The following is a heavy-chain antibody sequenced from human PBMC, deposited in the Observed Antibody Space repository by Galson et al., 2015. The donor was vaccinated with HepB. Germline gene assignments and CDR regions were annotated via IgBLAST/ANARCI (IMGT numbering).Heavy chain of an antibody. J-gene: IGHJ4*02. V-gene: IGHV3-15*01. CDR3: TTDFWSGYYTGYFDY. Sequence: SLRLSCAASGFTFSNAWMSWVRQAPGKGLEWVGRIKSKTDGGTTDYAAPVKGRFTISRDDSKNTLYLQMNSLKTEDTAVYYCTTDFWSGYYTGYFDYWGQGTLVTVSS. CDR2: IKSKTDGGTT. D-gene: IGHD3-3*01. CDR1: GFTFSNAW.